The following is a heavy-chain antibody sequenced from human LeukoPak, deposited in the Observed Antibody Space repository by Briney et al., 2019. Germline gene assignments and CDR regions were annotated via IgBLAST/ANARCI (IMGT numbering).Heavy chain of an antibody. CDR2: ISAYNGNT. D-gene: IGHD1-1*01. CDR1: GYTFTSYG. V-gene: IGHV1-18*01. Sequence: ASVKVSCKASGYTFTSYGISWVRQAPGQGLEWMGWISAYNGNTNYAQKLQGRVTMTTDTSTSTAYMELRSLRSDDAAVYYCARDIRGWNVSFYYYYYMDVWGKGTTVTISS. J-gene: IGHJ6*03. CDR3: ARDIRGWNVSFYYYYYMDV.